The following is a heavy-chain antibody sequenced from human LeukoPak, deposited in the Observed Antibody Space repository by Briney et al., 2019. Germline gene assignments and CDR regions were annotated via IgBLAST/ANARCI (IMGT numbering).Heavy chain of an antibody. Sequence: SAKVSCKASGGTFSSYAISWVRQAPGQGLEWMGGIIPIFGTANYAQKFQGRVTITADKSTSTAYMELSSLRSEDTAVYYCARNDYSNYEGWFDPWGQGTLVTVSS. V-gene: IGHV1-69*06. CDR2: IIPIFGTA. CDR3: ARNDYSNYEGWFDP. J-gene: IGHJ5*02. D-gene: IGHD4-11*01. CDR1: GGTFSSYA.